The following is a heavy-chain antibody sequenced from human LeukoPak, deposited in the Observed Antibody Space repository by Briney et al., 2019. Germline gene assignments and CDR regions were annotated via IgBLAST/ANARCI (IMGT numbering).Heavy chain of an antibody. CDR1: GGTFSSYA. D-gene: IGHD3-22*01. CDR2: IIPIFGTA. J-gene: IGHJ4*02. Sequence: SVKVSCKASGGTFSSYAISWVRQAPGQGLEWMGGIIPIFGTANYAQKFQGRVTMTIDTSTSTAYMELRSLRSDDTAVYYCAREGSGYYDTSGYYIFDYWGQGTLVTVSS. CDR3: AREGSGYYDTSGYYIFDY. V-gene: IGHV1-69*05.